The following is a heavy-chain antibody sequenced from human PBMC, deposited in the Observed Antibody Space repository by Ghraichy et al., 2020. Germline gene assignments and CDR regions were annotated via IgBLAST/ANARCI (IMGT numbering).Heavy chain of an antibody. Sequence: SETLSLTCTVSGGSISTYYWSWIRQPPGKGLEWIGYIFYSGSTTYNPSLKSRVTISVDTSKNQFSLNLSSVTAADTAVYYCARSESSTSYTIDVWSKGTTVDVAS. CDR3: ARSESSTSYTIDV. D-gene: IGHD6-13*01. J-gene: IGHJ6*04. V-gene: IGHV4-59*01. CDR1: GGSISTYY. CDR2: IFYSGST.